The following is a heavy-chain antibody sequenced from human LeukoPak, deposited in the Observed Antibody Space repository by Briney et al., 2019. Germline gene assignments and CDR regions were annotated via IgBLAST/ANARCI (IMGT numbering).Heavy chain of an antibody. J-gene: IGHJ4*02. Sequence: SETLSLTCTASGGSISSGSYYWSWIRQPAGKGLEWIGRIYTSGSTNYNPSLKSRVTISVDTSKNQFSLKLSSVTAADTAVYYCARDLTGYSEFDYWGQGTLVTVSS. CDR2: IYTSGST. D-gene: IGHD3-9*01. CDR3: ARDLTGYSEFDY. V-gene: IGHV4-61*02. CDR1: GGSISSGSYY.